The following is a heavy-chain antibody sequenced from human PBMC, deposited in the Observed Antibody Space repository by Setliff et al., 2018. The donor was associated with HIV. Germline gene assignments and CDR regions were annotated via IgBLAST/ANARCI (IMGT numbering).Heavy chain of an antibody. CDR2: ITYDATST. V-gene: IGHV3-30*07. Sequence: SCKASGGTFSSYAISWVRQAPGKGLEWVSVITYDATSTGYADSVKGRFTISRDNAKNSLYLQMNSLRAEDTAVYYCAREIQNCGANHWYCYMDVWGKGTTVTVSS. CDR3: AREIQNCGANHWYCYMDV. CDR1: GGTFSSYA. D-gene: IGHD4-17*01. J-gene: IGHJ6*03.